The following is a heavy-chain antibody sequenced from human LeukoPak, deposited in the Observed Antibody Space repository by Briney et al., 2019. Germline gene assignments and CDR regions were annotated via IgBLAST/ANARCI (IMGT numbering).Heavy chain of an antibody. J-gene: IGHJ6*02. Sequence: GGSLRLSCAASGFTFSSYDMHWVRQATGKGLEWVSAIGTAGDTYYPGSVKGRFTISRENAKNSLYLQMNSLRAGDTAVYYCARDGGSGKTPLGYYGMDVWGQGTTVTVSS. D-gene: IGHD3-10*01. CDR2: IGTAGDT. V-gene: IGHV3-13*01. CDR1: GFTFSSYD. CDR3: ARDGGSGKTPLGYYGMDV.